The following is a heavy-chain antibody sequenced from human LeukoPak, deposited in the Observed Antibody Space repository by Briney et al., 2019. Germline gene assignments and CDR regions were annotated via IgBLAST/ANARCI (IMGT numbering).Heavy chain of an antibody. D-gene: IGHD2-15*01. J-gene: IGHJ3*02. CDR1: GFTFSSYG. Sequence: PGGSLRLSCAASGFTFSSYGMHWVRQAPGKGLEWVAVISYDGSTKYYADSVKGRFTISRDNSKNTLYLQMNSLRAEDTAVYYCAKRQLKDIVVVVAATLGAFDIWGQGTMVTVSS. V-gene: IGHV3-30*18. CDR2: ISYDGSTK. CDR3: AKRQLKDIVVVVAATLGAFDI.